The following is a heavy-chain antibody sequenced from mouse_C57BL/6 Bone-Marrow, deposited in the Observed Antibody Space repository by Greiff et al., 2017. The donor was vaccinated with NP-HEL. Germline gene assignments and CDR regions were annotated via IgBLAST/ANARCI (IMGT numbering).Heavy chain of an antibody. CDR1: GYTFTSYC. D-gene: IGHD1-1*01. CDR3: ARNNYGSSPDY. V-gene: IGHV1-55*01. J-gene: IGHJ2*01. CDR2: IYPGSGST. Sequence: VQLQQSGAELVKPGASVKMSCKASGYTFTSYCITWVKQRPGQGLEWIGDIYPGSGSTNYNEKFKSKATLTVDTSSSTAYMQLSSLTSEDSAVYYCARNNYGSSPDYWGQGTTLTVSS.